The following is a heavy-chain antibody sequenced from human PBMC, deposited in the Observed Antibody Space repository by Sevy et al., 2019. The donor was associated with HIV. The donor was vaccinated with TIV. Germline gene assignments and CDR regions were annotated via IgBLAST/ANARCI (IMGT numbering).Heavy chain of an antibody. CDR2: ISSSSDYI. Sequence: GGYLRLSCAASGFTFSSYTINWVRQAPGKGLEWVSSISSSSDYIYYADSVKGRFTISRDNAKNSLYLQMNSLRAEDPAVYYCARETVYGEFGFYFDYWGQGTPVTVSS. V-gene: IGHV3-21*01. J-gene: IGHJ4*02. CDR1: GFTFSSYT. CDR3: ARETVYGEFGFYFDY. D-gene: IGHD3-10*02.